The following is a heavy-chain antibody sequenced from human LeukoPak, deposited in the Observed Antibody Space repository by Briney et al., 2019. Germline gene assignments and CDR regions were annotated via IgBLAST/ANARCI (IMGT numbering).Heavy chain of an antibody. D-gene: IGHD6-19*01. CDR2: IYHSGNT. CDR1: GYSIRSGYY. CDR3: ARNRIAVAGRGPYFDY. V-gene: IGHV4-38-2*01. Sequence: SETLSLTCAVSGYSIRSGYYWGSIRQSPGKGLEWIGSIYHSGNTYYNPSLKSRVTISVDTSKNQFSLKLSSVTAADTAVYYCARNRIAVAGRGPYFDYWGQGTLVTVSS. J-gene: IGHJ4*02.